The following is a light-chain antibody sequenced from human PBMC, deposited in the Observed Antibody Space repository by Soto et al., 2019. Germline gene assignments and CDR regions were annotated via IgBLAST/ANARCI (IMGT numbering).Light chain of an antibody. CDR3: QQYERYSR. Sequence: DYQVTQSPSTLSASVGDRVTITCRASQNIYTWLAWYQQKPGIAPKLLIHKASTLESGVPSRFSGSGYGTEFTLTISGLQPEDSATYYCQQYERYSRFGQGTKVVIK. V-gene: IGKV1-5*03. CDR1: QNIYTW. J-gene: IGKJ1*01. CDR2: KAS.